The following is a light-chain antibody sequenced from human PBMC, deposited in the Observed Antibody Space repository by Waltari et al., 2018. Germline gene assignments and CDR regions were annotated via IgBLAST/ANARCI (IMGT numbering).Light chain of an antibody. CDR3: SSYVASRIV. J-gene: IGLJ2*01. V-gene: IGLV2-8*01. Sequence: QSALTQPPSPSGSPGQSVPLSCTGTTNDIGSYDYFSWYQHHPGKAPKLIIYEVSNRPSGVSKRFSGSKSGSTASLTVSALQVEDEAIYYCSSYVASRIVFGGGTRLTVL. CDR2: EVS. CDR1: TNDIGSYDY.